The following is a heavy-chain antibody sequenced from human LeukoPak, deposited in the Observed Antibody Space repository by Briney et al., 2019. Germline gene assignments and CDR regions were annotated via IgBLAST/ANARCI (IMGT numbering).Heavy chain of an antibody. CDR2: IIPIFGTA. D-gene: IGHD6-19*01. CDR1: GGTFSSYA. Sequence: ASVKVSCKASGGTFSSYAISRVRQAPGQGLEWMGGIIPIFGTANYAQKFQGRVTITADESTSTAYMELSSLRSEDTAVYYCARMTVSGRDNWFDPWGQGTLVTVFS. V-gene: IGHV1-69*13. CDR3: ARMTVSGRDNWFDP. J-gene: IGHJ5*02.